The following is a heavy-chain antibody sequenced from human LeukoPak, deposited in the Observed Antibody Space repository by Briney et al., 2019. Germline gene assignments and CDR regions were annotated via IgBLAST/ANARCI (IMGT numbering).Heavy chain of an antibody. CDR3: ARGADDLWSGYSMGDLDY. Sequence: GASVKVSCKTSGYTFTVYQMHWVRQAPGQGLEWVGWINPNSGGTNYAQKFQGRVTMTRDTSISTAYMDLSRLRSDDTAVYYCARGADDLWSGYSMGDLDYWGQGTLVSVSS. V-gene: IGHV1-2*02. J-gene: IGHJ4*02. CDR2: INPNSGGT. CDR1: GYTFTVYQ. D-gene: IGHD3-3*01.